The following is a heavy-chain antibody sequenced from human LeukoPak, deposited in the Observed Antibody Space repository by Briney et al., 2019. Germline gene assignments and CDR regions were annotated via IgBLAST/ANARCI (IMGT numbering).Heavy chain of an antibody. CDR3: ARGASGVYTVSTSWFDP. CDR1: GYTFTGYY. Sequence: ASVKVSCKASGYTFTGYYMHWVRQAPGQGLEWMGWINPNSGGTNYPQKFQGRVTMTRDTSISTAYMELSRLRSDDTAVYYCARGASGVYTVSTSWFDPWGQGTLVTVSS. V-gene: IGHV1-2*02. J-gene: IGHJ5*02. D-gene: IGHD5/OR15-5a*01. CDR2: INPNSGGT.